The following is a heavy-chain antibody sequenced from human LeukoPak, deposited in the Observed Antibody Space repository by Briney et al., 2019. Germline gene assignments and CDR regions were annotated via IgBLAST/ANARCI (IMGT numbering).Heavy chain of an antibody. V-gene: IGHV3-48*03. Sequence: GGPLRLSCAASEFTFPSYEMNWARQAPGKGLEWISYISSTGNTIYHVDSVQGRFTISRDNARNSLYLQMNSLRAEDTAVYYCARGRHCSGHNCYFDYWGQGTLVTVSS. D-gene: IGHD2-15*01. CDR1: EFTFPSYE. CDR2: ISSTGNTI. CDR3: ARGRHCSGHNCYFDY. J-gene: IGHJ4*02.